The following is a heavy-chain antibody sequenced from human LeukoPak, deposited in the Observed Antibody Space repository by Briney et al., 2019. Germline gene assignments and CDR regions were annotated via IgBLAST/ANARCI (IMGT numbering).Heavy chain of an antibody. V-gene: IGHV4-59*08. J-gene: IGHJ4*02. Sequence: SETLSLTCTVSGSSISSYYWSWIRQPPGKGLEWIGYIYYTGSTNYSPSLKSRVTISVDTSKNQFSLKLISVTAADTAIYYCAKQGYSGTYYHNFNYWGLGTLVTVSS. CDR2: IYYTGST. CDR1: GSSISSYY. D-gene: IGHD1-26*01. CDR3: AKQGYSGTYYHNFNY.